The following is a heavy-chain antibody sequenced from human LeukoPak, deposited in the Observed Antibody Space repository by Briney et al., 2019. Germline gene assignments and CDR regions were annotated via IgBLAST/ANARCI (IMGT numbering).Heavy chain of an antibody. CDR2: IYYSGST. CDR1: GGSISSYY. J-gene: IGHJ4*02. V-gene: IGHV4-59*01. Sequence: TSETLSLTCTVSGGSISSYYWSWIRQPPGKGLEWIGYIYYSGSTNYNPSLKSRVTISVDTSKNQFSLKLSSVTAADTAVYYCARAGGEAAANPFDYWGQGTLVTVSS. CDR3: ARAGGEAAANPFDY. D-gene: IGHD6-13*01.